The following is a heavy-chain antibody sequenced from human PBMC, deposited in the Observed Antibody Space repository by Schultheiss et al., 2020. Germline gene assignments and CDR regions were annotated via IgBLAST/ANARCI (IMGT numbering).Heavy chain of an antibody. V-gene: IGHV3-30*03. CDR1: GFTFSSYG. D-gene: IGHD6-25*01. CDR2: ISYDGSNK. CDR3: ARGHSGLVNWFDP. J-gene: IGHJ5*02. Sequence: GGSLRLSCAASGFTFSSYGMHWVRQAPGKGLEWVAVISYDGSNKYYADSVKGRFTISRDNSKNTLYLQMNSLRDEDTAVYYCARGHSGLVNWFDPWGQGTLVTVSS.